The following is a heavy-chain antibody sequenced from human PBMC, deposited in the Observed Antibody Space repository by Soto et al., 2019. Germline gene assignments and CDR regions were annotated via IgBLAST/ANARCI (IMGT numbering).Heavy chain of an antibody. Sequence: GGSLRLSCAASGFKFSDYWMSWVRPAPGKGLEWVGNIKHDTSEAHYADPVKGRFTITRDNIKNFLFLQMNGLRSDDTASYYCARDGLLFSGPYRPSRFDYWGLGTLVTVSS. CDR1: GFKFSDYW. CDR2: IKHDTSEA. J-gene: IGHJ4*02. CDR3: ARDGLLFSGPYRPSRFDY. D-gene: IGHD3-16*02. V-gene: IGHV3-7*03.